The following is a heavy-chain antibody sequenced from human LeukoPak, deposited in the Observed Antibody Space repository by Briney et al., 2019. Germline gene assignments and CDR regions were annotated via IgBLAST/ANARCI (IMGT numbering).Heavy chain of an antibody. CDR3: AREEPAGYGMDV. CDR1: GFTFSSYW. Sequence: PGGSLRLSCAASGFTFSSYWMSWVRQAPGKGLEWVSYISSSGSTIYYADSVKGRFTISRDNAKNSLYLQMNSLRAEDTAVYYCAREEPAGYGMDVWGKGTTVTVSS. CDR2: ISSSGSTI. D-gene: IGHD6-25*01. J-gene: IGHJ6*04. V-gene: IGHV3-48*04.